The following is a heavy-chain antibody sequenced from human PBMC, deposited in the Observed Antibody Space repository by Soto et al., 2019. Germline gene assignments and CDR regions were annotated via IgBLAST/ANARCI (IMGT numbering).Heavy chain of an antibody. CDR1: GGTFSSYA. D-gene: IGHD3-22*01. CDR3: ARPKSPYDSSGYYPFDY. CDR2: IIPIFGTA. J-gene: IGHJ4*02. Sequence: SVKVSCKASGGTFSSYAISWVRQAPGQGLEWMGGIIPIFGTANYAQKFQGRVTITADKSTSTAYMELSSLRSEDTAVYYCARPKSPYDSSGYYPFDYWGQGTLVTVSS. V-gene: IGHV1-69*06.